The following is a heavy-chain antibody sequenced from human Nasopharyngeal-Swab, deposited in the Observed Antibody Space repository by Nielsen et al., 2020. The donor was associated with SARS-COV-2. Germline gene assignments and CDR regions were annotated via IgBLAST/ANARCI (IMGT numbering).Heavy chain of an antibody. D-gene: IGHD4-17*01. J-gene: IGHJ3*02. Sequence: ASVKVSCKASGYTFKSFAVNWVRQAPGQGLEWMGWISAYNGNTNYAQNLQGRVTMTTDTSTSTVYMELRSLRSDDTAVYYCATPWAGGPRVTYAFDIWGQGTMVTVSS. CDR2: ISAYNGNT. CDR1: GYTFKSFA. CDR3: ATPWAGGPRVTYAFDI. V-gene: IGHV1-18*01.